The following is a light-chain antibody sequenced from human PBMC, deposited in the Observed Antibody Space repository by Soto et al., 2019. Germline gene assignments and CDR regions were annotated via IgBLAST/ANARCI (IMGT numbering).Light chain of an antibody. J-gene: IGKJ1*01. V-gene: IGKV1-5*03. CDR1: QTISSW. CDR2: KAS. CDR3: QHYNSYSEA. Sequence: DSPMTQSPSTLSGSVGDRVTITCRASQTISSWLAWNHRKPAKAPLVLIDKASTLKSGVPSRFSGSGSETEFTLPISSLQPDDVATYYCQHYNSYSEAFGQGTKVELK.